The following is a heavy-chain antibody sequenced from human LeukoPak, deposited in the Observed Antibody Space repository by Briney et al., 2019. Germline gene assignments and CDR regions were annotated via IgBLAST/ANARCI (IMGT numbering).Heavy chain of an antibody. V-gene: IGHV3-53*01. CDR3: ASWYHIDY. Sequence: PGGSLRLSCAASGFSVSSNDMSWVRPAPRKGLEWVSLIHSGGTRYTDSVRGRFTISRDNSKNTLYLQMNSLRAEDTAMYYCASWYHIDYWGQGTLVTVSS. D-gene: IGHD2-2*01. CDR1: GFSVSSND. J-gene: IGHJ4*02. CDR2: IHSGGTR.